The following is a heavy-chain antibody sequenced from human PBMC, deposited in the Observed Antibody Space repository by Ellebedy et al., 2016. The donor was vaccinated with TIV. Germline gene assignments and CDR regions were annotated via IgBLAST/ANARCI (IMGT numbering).Heavy chain of an antibody. V-gene: IGHV3-21*06. J-gene: IGHJ6*03. CDR1: GFTFSTYD. D-gene: IGHD1-7*01. CDR2: ISSSNIFK. Sequence: GGSLRLSXAASGFTFSTYDMNWVRQAPGTGLEWVSSISSSNIFKYNAESVKGRFTISRDNAKNSLYLQLNSLRAEDTAVYYCARVGELRAWGYYYMDVWGKGTTVTVSS. CDR3: ARVGELRAWGYYYMDV.